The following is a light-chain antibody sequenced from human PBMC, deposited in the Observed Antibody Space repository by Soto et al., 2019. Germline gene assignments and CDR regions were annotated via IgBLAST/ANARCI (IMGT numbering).Light chain of an antibody. CDR3: CSYAGSAV. CDR1: SSDVGSYNL. V-gene: IGLV2-23*01. CDR2: EGS. Sequence: QSVLTQPASVSGSPGQSITISCTGTSSDVGSYNLVSWYQQHPGKAPKLMIYEGSKRPSGVSNRFSGSKSGNTASLTISGLQAEDEADYYCCSYAGSAVFGGGTKLIVL. J-gene: IGLJ2*01.